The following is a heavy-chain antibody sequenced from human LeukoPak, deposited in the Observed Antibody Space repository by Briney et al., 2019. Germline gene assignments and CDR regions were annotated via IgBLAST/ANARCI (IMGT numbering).Heavy chain of an antibody. CDR2: IFYSGST. CDR3: ARIYSSSWFLNWFDP. D-gene: IGHD6-13*01. Sequence: SETLSLTCTVSGGSISTSNYYWGWIRQPPGKGLEWIGNIFYSGSTYYSPSLRSRVTISVDTSKNQFSLKLNSVTAADTAVYYCARIYSSSWFLNWFDPWGQGTLVTVSS. CDR1: GGSISTSNYY. V-gene: IGHV4-39*07. J-gene: IGHJ5*02.